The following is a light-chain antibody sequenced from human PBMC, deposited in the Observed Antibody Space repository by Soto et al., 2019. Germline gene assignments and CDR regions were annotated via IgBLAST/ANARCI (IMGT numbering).Light chain of an antibody. J-gene: IGKJ2*01. CDR2: GAS. Sequence: EIVLTQSPGTLSLSAAERATLSCRASQGVTSTYLAWYQQKPGQAPRLLIYGASSRATGVPDRFSGSGSGTDFTLTISRLEPEDFAVYYCQYCGSSPYTFGQGTKLEIK. CDR3: QYCGSSPYT. V-gene: IGKV3-20*01. CDR1: QGVTSTY.